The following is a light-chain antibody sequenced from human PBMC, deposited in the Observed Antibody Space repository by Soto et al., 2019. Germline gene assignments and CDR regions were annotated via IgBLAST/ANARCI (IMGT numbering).Light chain of an antibody. Sequence: EIELTQSPGTLSLSSGERATLSCRASQSVSSSYLAWYQQKPGQAPRLLVYATSSRATGIPDRFSGSGSGTDFTLTISRLEPEDFAVYYCQQYGSSSFTFGQGTKVDIK. V-gene: IGKV3-20*01. CDR3: QQYGSSSFT. CDR2: ATS. CDR1: QSVSSSY. J-gene: IGKJ2*01.